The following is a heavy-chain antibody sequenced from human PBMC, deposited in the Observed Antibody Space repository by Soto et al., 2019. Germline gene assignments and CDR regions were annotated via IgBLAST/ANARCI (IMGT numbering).Heavy chain of an antibody. V-gene: IGHV4-4*02. Sequence: PSETLSLTCGVSGGTVASSHWWSWVRQSPGRGLEWIGNVYHTGDTNFNPSLRRRVTFSVDKSNNQFSLRLTSVTAADTAVYFCAREIVTAGGNNYFDPWGPGTLVTVSS. D-gene: IGHD2-21*02. J-gene: IGHJ5*02. CDR2: VYHTGDT. CDR1: GGTVASSHW. CDR3: AREIVTAGGNNYFDP.